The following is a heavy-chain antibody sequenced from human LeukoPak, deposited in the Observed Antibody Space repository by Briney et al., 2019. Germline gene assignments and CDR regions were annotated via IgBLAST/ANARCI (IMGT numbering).Heavy chain of an antibody. CDR3: ARDELELEYYGSGSYAGNY. V-gene: IGHV3-48*01. CDR2: ISSSSSSTI. D-gene: IGHD3-10*01. Sequence: GRSLRLSCAASGFTFSSYSMNWVSQAPGKGLEWVSYISSSSSSTIYYADSVKVRFTISRNNAKNSLYLQMNSLRAEDTAVYYCARDELELEYYGSGSYAGNYWGQGTLVTVSS. CDR1: GFTFSSYS. J-gene: IGHJ4*02.